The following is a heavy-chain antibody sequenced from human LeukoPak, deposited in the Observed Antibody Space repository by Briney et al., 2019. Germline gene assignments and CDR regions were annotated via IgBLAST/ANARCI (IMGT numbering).Heavy chain of an antibody. CDR1: GFTVSSNY. CDR2: IYSGGST. V-gene: IGHV3-53*01. D-gene: IGHD2-2*01. CDR3: ARDLGYQLLDGYYYYMDV. Sequence: PGGFLRLSCAASGFTVSSNYMSWVRQAPGKGLEWISVIYSGGSTYYADSVKGRFTISRDNSKNTLYLQMNSLRAEDTAVYYCARDLGYQLLDGYYYYMDVWGKGTTVTVSS. J-gene: IGHJ6*03.